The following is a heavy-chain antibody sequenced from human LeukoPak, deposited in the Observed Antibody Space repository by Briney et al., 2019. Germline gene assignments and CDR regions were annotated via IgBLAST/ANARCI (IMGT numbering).Heavy chain of an antibody. Sequence: GASLRLSCAASGFTFNDYYMSWIRQAPGKGLEWVSFISSSGGHTNYADSVKGRFTISRDNAKNSLYLQMNSLRAEDTAVYYCARNPGLGTLDNWGQGTLVTVSS. CDR3: ARNPGLGTLDN. CDR1: GFTFNDYY. D-gene: IGHD6-13*01. J-gene: IGHJ4*02. CDR2: ISSSGGHT. V-gene: IGHV3-11*06.